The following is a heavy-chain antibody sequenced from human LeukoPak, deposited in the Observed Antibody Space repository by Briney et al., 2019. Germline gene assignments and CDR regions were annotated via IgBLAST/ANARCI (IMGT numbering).Heavy chain of an antibody. D-gene: IGHD6-13*01. CDR1: GFTFSSYA. CDR2: ISGSGGST. Sequence: GGSLRLSCAASGFTFSSYAMGWVRQAPGKGLEWVSAISGSGGSTYYADSVKGRFTISRDNSKNTLYLQMNSLRAEDTAVYYCAKVVGIADSHYWGQGTLVTVSS. J-gene: IGHJ4*02. V-gene: IGHV3-23*01. CDR3: AKVVGIADSHY.